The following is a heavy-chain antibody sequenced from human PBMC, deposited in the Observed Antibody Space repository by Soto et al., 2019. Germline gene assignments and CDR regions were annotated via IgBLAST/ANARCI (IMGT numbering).Heavy chain of an antibody. CDR2: INVGSGDR. CDR1: GYTFSSFA. V-gene: IGHV1-3*01. CDR3: ARTSYRFGAAGIHP. D-gene: IGHD3-16*01. J-gene: IGHJ5*02. Sequence: QVQLVQSGAEVKKPGASVTVSCKTSGYTFSSFAIHWVRQAPGQSLEWMGWINVGSGDRKYSEKFQDRIIISRDISSSTAYLEVSSLRYEDSVVYYCARTSYRFGAAGIHPWGQGTLVTVTS.